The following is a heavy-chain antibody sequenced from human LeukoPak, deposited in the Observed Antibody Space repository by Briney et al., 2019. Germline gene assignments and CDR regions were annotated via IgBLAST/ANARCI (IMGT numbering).Heavy chain of an antibody. V-gene: IGHV4-59*01. J-gene: IGHJ6*02. D-gene: IGHD3-3*01. Sequence: SETLSLTCTVSGGSISSYYWSWIRQPPVKGLEWIGYIYYSGSTNYNPSLKSRVTISVDTSKNQFSLKLSSVTAADTAVYYCARDARGSYDFWSGYQYYYYGMDVWGQGTTVTVSS. CDR3: ARDARGSYDFWSGYQYYYYGMDV. CDR2: IYYSGST. CDR1: GGSISSYY.